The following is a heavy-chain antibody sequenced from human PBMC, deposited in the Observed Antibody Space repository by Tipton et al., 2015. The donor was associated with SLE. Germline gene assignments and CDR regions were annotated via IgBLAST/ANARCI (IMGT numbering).Heavy chain of an antibody. CDR2: IYYSGST. CDR3: ARSRIGLGYNYGMDV. D-gene: IGHD1-1*01. J-gene: IGHJ6*04. V-gene: IGHV4-39*07. CDR1: GGSIGSSTYY. Sequence: TLSLTCTVSGGSIGSSTYYWGWLRQPPGQGLEWIGSIYYSGSTYYRPSLKSRVTISVDTSKNQFSLKRNSLTAADTAVYYCARSRIGLGYNYGMDVWGKGTTGTVSS.